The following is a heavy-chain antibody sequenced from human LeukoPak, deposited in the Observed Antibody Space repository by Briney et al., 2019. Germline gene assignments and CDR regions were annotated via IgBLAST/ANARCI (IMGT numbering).Heavy chain of an antibody. CDR3: ARPLSSGYSPDAFDI. Sequence: ASVKVSCKASVYTFTGYYMHWVRQPPGQAPECLVWINPNSGGAHFAQNFQGRLTLTRDTSISTAYMELSRLRSDDTAVYYCARPLSSGYSPDAFDIWGQGTMVTVSS. CDR1: VYTFTGYY. J-gene: IGHJ3*02. D-gene: IGHD3-22*01. V-gene: IGHV1-2*02. CDR2: INPNSGGA.